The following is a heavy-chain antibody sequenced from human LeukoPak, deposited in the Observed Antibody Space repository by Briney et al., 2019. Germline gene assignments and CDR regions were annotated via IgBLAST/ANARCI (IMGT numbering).Heavy chain of an antibody. CDR2: IIPIFGTA. Sequence: SVKVSCKASGGTFSSYAISWVRQAPGQGLEWMGGIIPIFGTANYAQKLQGRVTITADKSTSTAYMELSSLRSEDTAVYYCARGQLDYDILTGYIGGAFDIWGQGTMVTVSS. V-gene: IGHV1-69*06. CDR3: ARGQLDYDILTGYIGGAFDI. CDR1: GGTFSSYA. D-gene: IGHD3-9*01. J-gene: IGHJ3*02.